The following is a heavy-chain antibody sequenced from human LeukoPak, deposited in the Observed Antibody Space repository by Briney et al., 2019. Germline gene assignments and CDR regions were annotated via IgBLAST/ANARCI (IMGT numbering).Heavy chain of an antibody. CDR2: ISSSSSAI. J-gene: IGHJ4*02. D-gene: IGHD2/OR15-2a*01. V-gene: IGHV3-48*02. Sequence: GGSLRLSCAASGFTFSSYSMNWVRQAPGKGLEWISYISSSSSAIYYADSVKGRSTISRDNAKNSLYLQMNSLRDEDTAVYYCVRDHYYSSDYWGQGTLVTVSS. CDR1: GFTFSSYS. CDR3: VRDHYYSSDY.